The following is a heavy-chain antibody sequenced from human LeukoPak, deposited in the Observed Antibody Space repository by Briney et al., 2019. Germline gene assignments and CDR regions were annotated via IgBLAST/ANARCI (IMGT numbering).Heavy chain of an antibody. CDR1: GYSISSGYY. V-gene: IGHV4-38-2*02. CDR3: ARVRYQLLPFDY. Sequence: SETLSLTCTASGYSISSGYYWGWIRQPPGKGLEWIGSIYHSGSTYYNPSLKSRVTISVDTSKNQFSLKLSSVTAADTAVYYCARVRYQLLPFDYWGQGTLVTVSS. D-gene: IGHD2-2*01. CDR2: IYHSGST. J-gene: IGHJ4*02.